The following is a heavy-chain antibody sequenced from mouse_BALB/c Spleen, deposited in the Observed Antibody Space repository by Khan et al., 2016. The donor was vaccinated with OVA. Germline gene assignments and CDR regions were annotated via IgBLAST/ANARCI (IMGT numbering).Heavy chain of an antibody. CDR2: ISPYSGNT. CDR3: TRPAYDGYYDY. V-gene: IGHV1S137*01. D-gene: IGHD2-3*01. CDR1: GYTFTDYA. Sequence: QVQLQQPGPELVRPGVSVKISCKGSGYTFTDYAMHWVKQSHATSLEWLGLISPYSGNTTYKQTFKGKATMTVDKSSSTAYMELARLTSEDSAIYYCTRPAYDGYYDYWGQGTTLTVSS. J-gene: IGHJ2*01.